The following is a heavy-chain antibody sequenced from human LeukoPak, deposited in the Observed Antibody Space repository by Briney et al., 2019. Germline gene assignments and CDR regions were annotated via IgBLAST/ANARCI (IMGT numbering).Heavy chain of an antibody. Sequence: PGGSLRLSCAASGFTFSSYAMSWVRQAPGKGLEWVSAISGSGGSTYYADSVKGRFTISRDNSKNTLYLQMNSLRAEDTAVYYCAKDSAEYYYDSSGYYFFDYWGQGTLVTVSS. V-gene: IGHV3-23*01. CDR2: ISGSGGST. CDR1: GFTFSSYA. J-gene: IGHJ4*02. CDR3: AKDSAEYYYDSSGYYFFDY. D-gene: IGHD3-22*01.